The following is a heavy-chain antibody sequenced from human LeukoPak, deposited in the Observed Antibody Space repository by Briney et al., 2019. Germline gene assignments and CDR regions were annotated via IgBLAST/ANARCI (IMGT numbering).Heavy chain of an antibody. J-gene: IGHJ6*04. CDR2: INNDGVST. CDR1: GFTLSSYW. CDR3: AKSEGDYDFWSGYCGDV. V-gene: IGHV3-74*01. D-gene: IGHD3-3*01. Sequence: PGRSLRLSCATSGFTLSSYWMHWVRQVPGKGLEWLSRINNDGVSTSYADSVKGRFTISRDNSKNTLFLQMDSLRTEDTAVYYCAKSEGDYDFWSGYCGDVWGKGTTVTVSS.